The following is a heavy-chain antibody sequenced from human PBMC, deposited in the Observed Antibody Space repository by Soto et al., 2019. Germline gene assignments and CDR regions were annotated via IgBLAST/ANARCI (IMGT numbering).Heavy chain of an antibody. D-gene: IGHD2-2*01. J-gene: IGHJ6*02. V-gene: IGHV4-30-2*01. Sequence: SETLSLTCAVSGGSISSGDYSWSWIRQPPGKGLEWIGYIYSSGTTYKNPSLSSRVAISVDRSKNHLFLRLTSVTAADTAVYYCARGAGFCSSTSCYYYYGVDVLGQGTTVTVS. CDR2: IYSSGTT. CDR1: GGSISSGDYS. CDR3: ARGAGFCSSTSCYYYYGVDV.